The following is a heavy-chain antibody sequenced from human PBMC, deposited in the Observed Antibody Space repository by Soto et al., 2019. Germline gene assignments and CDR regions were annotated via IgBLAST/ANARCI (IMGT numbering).Heavy chain of an antibody. V-gene: IGHV4-59*01. CDR1: GGSISSYY. J-gene: IGHJ6*02. CDR2: IYYSGST. Sequence: SETLSLTCTVSGGSISSYYWSWIRQPPGKGLEWIGYIYYSGSTNYNPSLKSRVTISVDTSKNQFSLKLSSVTAADTAVYYCARYQYYDFWRGYYYYYGMDVWGQGTTVTVSS. D-gene: IGHD3-3*01. CDR3: ARYQYYDFWRGYYYYYGMDV.